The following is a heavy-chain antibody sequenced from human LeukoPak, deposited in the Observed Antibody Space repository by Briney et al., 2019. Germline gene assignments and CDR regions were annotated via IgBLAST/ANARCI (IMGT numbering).Heavy chain of an antibody. J-gene: IGHJ6*02. V-gene: IGHV1-2*04. CDR2: INPNSGGT. D-gene: IGHD6-19*01. CDR3: ARYSSGPGFYYGMDV. Sequence: ASVKVSCKASGYTFTGYYMHWVRQAPGQGLEWMGWINPNSGGTNYAQKFQGWVTMTRDTSISTAYMELSRLRSDDTAVYYCARYSSGPGFYYGMDVWGQGTTVTVSS. CDR1: GYTFTGYY.